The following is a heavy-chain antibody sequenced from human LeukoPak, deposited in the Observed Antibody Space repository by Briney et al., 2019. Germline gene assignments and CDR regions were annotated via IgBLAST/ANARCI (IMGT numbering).Heavy chain of an antibody. Sequence: PSETLSLTCTVSGGSISSSYWSWIRQPPRKGLELIGYIYYSGSTNYNPSFKSRVAISVDTSKNQFSLKLSSVTAADTAVYYCATWGIAVAGTFDYWGQGTLVTVST. CDR1: GGSISSSY. D-gene: IGHD6-19*01. J-gene: IGHJ4*02. V-gene: IGHV4-59*08. CDR2: IYYSGST. CDR3: ATWGIAVAGTFDY.